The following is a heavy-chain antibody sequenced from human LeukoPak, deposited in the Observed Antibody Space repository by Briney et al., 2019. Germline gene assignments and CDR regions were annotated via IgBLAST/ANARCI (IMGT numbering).Heavy chain of an antibody. J-gene: IGHJ4*02. D-gene: IGHD3-10*01. CDR2: INHSGST. CDR3: AKGEEYYGSGSYYNRGFDY. V-gene: IGHV4-34*01. CDR1: GVSFSGYY. Sequence: KPSETLSLTCAVYGVSFSGYYWSWIRQPPGKGLEWIGEINHSGSTNYNPSLKSRVTISVDTSKNQFSLKLSSVTAADTAVYYCAKGEEYYGSGSYYNRGFDYWGQGTLVTVSS.